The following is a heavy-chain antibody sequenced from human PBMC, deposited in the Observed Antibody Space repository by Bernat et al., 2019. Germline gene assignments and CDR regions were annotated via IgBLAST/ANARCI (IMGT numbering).Heavy chain of an antibody. V-gene: IGHV4-39*01. J-gene: IGHJ4*02. CDR2: IYYSGST. CDR1: GGSISSSSYY. D-gene: IGHD2-21*02. CDR3: AGVGGVTADY. Sequence: QLQLQESGPGLVKPSETLSLTCTVSGGSISSSSYYWGWIRQPPGKGLEWIGSIYYSGSTYYNPSLKSRVTISGGESKNQLSLKLSSVAAADTAGYYWAGVGGVTADYWGQGTLVTVSS.